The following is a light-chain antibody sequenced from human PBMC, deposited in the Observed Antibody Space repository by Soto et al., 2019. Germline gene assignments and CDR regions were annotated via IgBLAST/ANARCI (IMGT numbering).Light chain of an antibody. CDR3: QQFNHFPLT. Sequence: IQLTQSPSSLSASVGDRVTITCRAGQDISSALAWYQQKPVKAPKLLLYDASSLDAGVPSRFSGSGSGTDFTLTITSMRPVDLATYYCQQFNHFPLTFGGGTKVQIK. V-gene: IGKV1D-13*01. CDR1: QDISSA. J-gene: IGKJ4*01. CDR2: DAS.